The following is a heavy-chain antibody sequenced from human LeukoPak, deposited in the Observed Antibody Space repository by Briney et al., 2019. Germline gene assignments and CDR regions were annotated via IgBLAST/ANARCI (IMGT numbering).Heavy chain of an antibody. J-gene: IGHJ4*02. D-gene: IGHD6-13*01. CDR3: ARYPLSYSGNWHYYFDY. Sequence: GASVKVSCKASGYTFTIYGISWVRQAPGQGLEWMGWISAYNGNTNYAQNLQDRVFMNTDTSTSTAYMELRSLRSDDTAVYYCARYPLSYSGNWHYYFDYWGQGTLVTVSS. CDR2: ISAYNGNT. CDR1: GYTFTIYG. V-gene: IGHV1-18*04.